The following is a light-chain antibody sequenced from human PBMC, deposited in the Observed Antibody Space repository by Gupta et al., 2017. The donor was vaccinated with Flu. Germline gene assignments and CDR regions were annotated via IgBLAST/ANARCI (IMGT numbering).Light chain of an antibody. J-gene: IGKJ2*01. Sequence: LGERATINCKSSLHWGDRYNNKNALAWYQQKPGQPPTLLIYWASTREYGVPDRFSGSGSGTDFTLAISSRQAEDVAVYYCQQKYNTPYTFGQGTKLDIK. CDR1: LHWGDRYNNKNA. CDR2: WAS. CDR3: QQKYNTPYT. V-gene: IGKV4-1*01.